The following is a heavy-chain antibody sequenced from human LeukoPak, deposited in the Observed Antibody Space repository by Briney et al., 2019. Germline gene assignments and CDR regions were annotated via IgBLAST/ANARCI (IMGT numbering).Heavy chain of an antibody. CDR3: ARDPPPVGLAVVAANDY. Sequence: SVKVSCKASGGTFSSYAISWVRQAPGQGLEWMGRIIPILGIANYAQKFQGRVTITADKSTSTAYMELSSLRSEDTAVYYCARDPPPVGLAVVAANDYWGQGTLVTVSS. CDR2: IIPILGIA. V-gene: IGHV1-69*04. CDR1: GGTFSSYA. D-gene: IGHD2-15*01. J-gene: IGHJ4*02.